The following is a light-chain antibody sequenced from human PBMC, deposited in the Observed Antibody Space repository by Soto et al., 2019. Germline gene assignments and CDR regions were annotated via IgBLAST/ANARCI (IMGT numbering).Light chain of an antibody. Sequence: EIAMTQSPATLSVSPGERATLSCRASQSVSSNLAWYQQKPGQAPRLLISGASTRATGIPARFSGSGSGTEFALTSSLLQYEDFAVYFCQQNNNCPLTFGGGTKVEIK. V-gene: IGKV3-15*01. CDR3: QQNNNCPLT. CDR2: GAS. CDR1: QSVSSN. J-gene: IGKJ4*01.